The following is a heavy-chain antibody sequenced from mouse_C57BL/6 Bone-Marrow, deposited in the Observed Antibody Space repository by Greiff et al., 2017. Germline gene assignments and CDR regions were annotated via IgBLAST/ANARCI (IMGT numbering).Heavy chain of an antibody. Sequence: DEQSEESGPGLVKPSQSLSLTCSVTGYSITSGYYWNWIRQFPGNKLEWMGYISYDGSNNYNPSLKNRISITRDTSKNQFFLKLNSVTTEDTATYYCARCDAWFAYWGQGTLVTVSA. CDR2: ISYDGSN. CDR3: ARCDAWFAY. V-gene: IGHV3-6*01. CDR1: GYSITSGYY. D-gene: IGHD2-3*01. J-gene: IGHJ3*01.